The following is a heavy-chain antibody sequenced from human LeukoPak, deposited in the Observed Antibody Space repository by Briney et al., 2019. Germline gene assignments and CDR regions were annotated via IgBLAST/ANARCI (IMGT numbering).Heavy chain of an antibody. J-gene: IGHJ4*02. Sequence: GGSLRLSCTASGFTFVNYAMSWVRQAPGKGLEWVSAISGGGGTTYYADSVKGRFTISRDSSKNTLYLQMNSLRAEDTAVYYCARSGYSSSWYISFGGYFDYWGQGTLVTVSS. V-gene: IGHV3-23*01. CDR2: ISGGGGTT. CDR3: ARSGYSSSWYISFGGYFDY. D-gene: IGHD6-13*01. CDR1: GFTFVNYA.